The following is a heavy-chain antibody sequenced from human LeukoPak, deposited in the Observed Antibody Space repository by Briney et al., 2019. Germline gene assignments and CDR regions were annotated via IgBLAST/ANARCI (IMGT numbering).Heavy chain of an antibody. CDR1: GFTVSSNY. J-gene: IGHJ5*02. CDR2: IYSGGST. CDR3: ARNYGDYYNWFDP. Sequence: PGGSLRLSCAASGFTVSSNYMSWVRQAPGKGLECVSVIYSGGSTYYADSVKGRFTISRDNSKNTLYLQMNSLRAEDTAVYYCARNYGDYYNWFDPWGQGTLVTVSS. V-gene: IGHV3-66*01. D-gene: IGHD4-17*01.